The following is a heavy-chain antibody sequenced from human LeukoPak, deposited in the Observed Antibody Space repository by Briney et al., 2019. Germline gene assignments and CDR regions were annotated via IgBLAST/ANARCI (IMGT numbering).Heavy chain of an antibody. Sequence: ASVKVSCKASGYTFTGYYMHWVRQAPGQGLEWMGWINPNSGGTNYAQKFQGRVTMTRDTSISTAYMELSRLRSDDTAVYYCARADDYYYYDSSGYLHANWFDPWGQGTLVTVSS. CDR1: GYTFTGYY. CDR2: INPNSGGT. CDR3: ARADDYYYYDSSGYLHANWFDP. V-gene: IGHV1-2*02. J-gene: IGHJ5*02. D-gene: IGHD3-22*01.